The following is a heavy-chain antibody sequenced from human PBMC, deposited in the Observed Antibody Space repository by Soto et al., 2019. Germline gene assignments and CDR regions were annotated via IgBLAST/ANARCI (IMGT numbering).Heavy chain of an antibody. CDR2: INAGYGNT. Sequence: AASVKFSCKASGYTFSSSAMHWVRQATGQRLEWMGWINAGYGNTKSSQKFQDRVTISRDTSASTAYMELTSLRSEDTAVYYCARDTGDGTFDFWGQGTLVTVSS. CDR3: ARDTGDGTFDF. D-gene: IGHD7-27*01. V-gene: IGHV1-3*01. CDR1: GYTFSSSA. J-gene: IGHJ4*02.